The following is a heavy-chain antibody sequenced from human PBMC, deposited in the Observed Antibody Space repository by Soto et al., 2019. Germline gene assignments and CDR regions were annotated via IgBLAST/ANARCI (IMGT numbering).Heavy chain of an antibody. CDR1: GYTFTSYA. CDR3: AREKWLVRRNDPFDI. V-gene: IGHV1-46*01. Sequence: ASVKVSCKASGYTFTSYAMHWVRQAPGQGLEWMGIINPNGGSTTYAQKFQGRVTLTRDTSTNTVNMELSSLRSEDTAVYYCAREKWLVRRNDPFDIWGQGTMVTVSS. J-gene: IGHJ3*02. CDR2: INPNGGST. D-gene: IGHD6-19*01.